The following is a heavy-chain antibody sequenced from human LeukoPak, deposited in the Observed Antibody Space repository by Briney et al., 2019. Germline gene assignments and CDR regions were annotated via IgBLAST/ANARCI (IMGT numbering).Heavy chain of an antibody. V-gene: IGHV4-38-2*01. CDR2: FYNSGST. CDR3: ARNSSGWHFDD. J-gene: IGHJ4*02. Sequence: SETLSLTCAVSGYSISSGYYWGWIRQPPGKGLEWIGSFYNSGSTHYNPSLKSRVTISADTSKNQFSLKMTSVTAADTAVYYCARNSSGWHFDDWGQGTLVSVSS. CDR1: GYSISSGYY. D-gene: IGHD6-19*01.